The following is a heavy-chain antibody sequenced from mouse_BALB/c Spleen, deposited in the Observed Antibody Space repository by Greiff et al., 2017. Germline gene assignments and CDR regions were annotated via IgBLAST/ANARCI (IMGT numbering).Heavy chain of an antibody. D-gene: IGHD1-1*01. CDR2: IWGDGST. CDR3: ARDGHYYGSSQYYAMDY. Sequence: VQLQESGPGLVAPSQSLSITCTVSGFSLTGYGVNWVRQPLGKGLEWLGMIWGDGSTDYNSALKSRLSISKNNSKSQVFLKMNSLQTDDTARYYSARDGHYYGSSQYYAMDYWGQGTSVTDTS. J-gene: IGHJ4*01. V-gene: IGHV2-6-7*01. CDR1: GFSLTGYG.